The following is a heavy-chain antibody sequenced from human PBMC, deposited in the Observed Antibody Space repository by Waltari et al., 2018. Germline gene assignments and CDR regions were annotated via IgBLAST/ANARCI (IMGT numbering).Heavy chain of an antibody. V-gene: IGHV4-59*01. D-gene: IGHD3-22*01. Sequence: QVQLQESGPGLVKPSETLSLTCTVPGGSISSYYWRWIRQPPGKGLEWIGYIYYSGSTNYNPSLKSRVTISVDTSKNQFSLKLSSVTAADTAVYYCARAGYDSSGYYVLVDYWGQGTLVTVSS. CDR2: IYYSGST. CDR3: ARAGYDSSGYYVLVDY. J-gene: IGHJ4*02. CDR1: GGSISSYY.